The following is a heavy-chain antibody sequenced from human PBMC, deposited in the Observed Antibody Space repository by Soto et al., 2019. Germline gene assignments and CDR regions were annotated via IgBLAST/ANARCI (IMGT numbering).Heavy chain of an antibody. Sequence: SETLSLTCTVSGGSISSYYWSWIRQPPGKGLEWIGYIYYSGSTNYNPSLKGRVTISVDTSKNQFSLKLSSVTAADTAVYYCARDSGAAGGPYPNWFDPWGQGTLVTVSS. CDR3: ARDSGAAGGPYPNWFDP. V-gene: IGHV4-59*01. J-gene: IGHJ5*02. D-gene: IGHD6-13*01. CDR1: GGSISSYY. CDR2: IYYSGST.